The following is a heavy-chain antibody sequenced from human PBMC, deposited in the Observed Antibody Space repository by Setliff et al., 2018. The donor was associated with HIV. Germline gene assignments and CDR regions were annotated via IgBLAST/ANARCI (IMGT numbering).Heavy chain of an antibody. CDR1: GFTFSSYS. D-gene: IGHD4-17*01. CDR2: ISSSSRYI. CDR3: ARSPYGDYGLDY. Sequence: PGGSLRLSCAASGFTFSSYSMNWVRQAPGKGLEWVSSISSSSRYIYYADSVKGRFTISRDNAENPLYLQMNSLSAEDTAVYFCARSPYGDYGLDYWGQGTLVTVSS. V-gene: IGHV3-21*01. J-gene: IGHJ4*02.